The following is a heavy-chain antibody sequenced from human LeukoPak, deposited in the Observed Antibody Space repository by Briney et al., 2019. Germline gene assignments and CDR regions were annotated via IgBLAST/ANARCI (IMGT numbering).Heavy chain of an antibody. CDR3: VRQRASTYYYGSGSYAWFDP. D-gene: IGHD3-10*01. CDR2: MSYNQRP. V-gene: IGHV4-59*08. J-gene: IGHJ5*02. CDR1: GASVTTYY. Sequence: SETLSLTCSVSGASVTTYYWSWIPQTPGKGLEWIGDMSYNQRPDYGPSLKSRVTLSLDTSTNQFLLKVSSVTAADTAVYYCVRQRASTYYYGSGSYAWFDPWGQGTLVTVSS.